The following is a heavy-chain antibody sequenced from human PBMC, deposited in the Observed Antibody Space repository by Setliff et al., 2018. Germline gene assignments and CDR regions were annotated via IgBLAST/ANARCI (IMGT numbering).Heavy chain of an antibody. V-gene: IGHV3-30*18. D-gene: IGHD5-12*01. Sequence: GGSLRLSCGASGFTFTTYCMHWVRQAPGKGLEWVAVISYDGSNKYYADSVKGRFTVSRDISKNTLYLQMNSLRDEDTAVYYCAKSSANIVSTIAAWGLGTLVTVSS. CDR2: ISYDGSNK. CDR1: GFTFTTYC. J-gene: IGHJ5*02. CDR3: AKSSANIVSTIAA.